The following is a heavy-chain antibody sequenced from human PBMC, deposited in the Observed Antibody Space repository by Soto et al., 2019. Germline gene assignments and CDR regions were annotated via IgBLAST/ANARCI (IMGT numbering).Heavy chain of an antibody. Sequence: GESLKISCKGSGYSFTSYWIGWVRQMPGKGLEWMGIIYPGDSDTRYSPSFQGQVTISADKSISTAYLQWSSLKASDTAMYYCARQGHGYGDYYGMDVWGQGTTVTVSS. CDR3: ARQGHGYGDYYGMDV. J-gene: IGHJ6*02. CDR2: IYPGDSDT. CDR1: GYSFTSYW. D-gene: IGHD4-17*01. V-gene: IGHV5-51*01.